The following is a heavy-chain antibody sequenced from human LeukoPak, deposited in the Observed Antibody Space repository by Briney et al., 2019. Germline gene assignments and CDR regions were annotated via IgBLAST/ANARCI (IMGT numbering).Heavy chain of an antibody. Sequence: PGGSLRLSCAASGFSFSSYAMSWVRQAPGMGLEWVSAISGRGDSTYYADSVKGRFTISRDNSKNTLYLQMNSLRAEDTAVYYCAKDRGSGWPQFDYWGRGTLVTVSS. V-gene: IGHV3-23*01. J-gene: IGHJ4*02. CDR3: AKDRGSGWPQFDY. D-gene: IGHD6-19*01. CDR2: ISGRGDST. CDR1: GFSFSSYA.